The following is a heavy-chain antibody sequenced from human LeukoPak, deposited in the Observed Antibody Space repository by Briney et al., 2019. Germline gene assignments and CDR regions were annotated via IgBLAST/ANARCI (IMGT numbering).Heavy chain of an antibody. D-gene: IGHD6-13*01. V-gene: IGHV3-11*01. CDR2: ISSGGSTI. CDR3: AREYSSSAYYFDY. Sequence: GGSLRLSCAASGFTFSDYYMSWVRQAPGKGLEWLSYISSGGSTIYCADSVKGRFTISRDNSKNSLYLQMNSLRAEDTAVYYCAREYSSSAYYFDYWGQGTLVTVSS. CDR1: GFTFSDYY. J-gene: IGHJ4*02.